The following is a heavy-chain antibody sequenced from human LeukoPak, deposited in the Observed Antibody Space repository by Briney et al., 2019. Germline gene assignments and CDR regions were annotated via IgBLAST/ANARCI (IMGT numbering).Heavy chain of an antibody. D-gene: IGHD4-17*01. CDR2: IIPIFGTA. Sequence: ASVKVSFKASGGTFSIYAISWVRQAPGQGLGWMGGIIPIFGTANYAQKFQGRVTITADESTSTAYMELSSLRSEDTAVYYCASGGYGDYPGMNWFDPWGQGTLVTVSS. V-gene: IGHV1-69*13. CDR3: ASGGYGDYPGMNWFDP. J-gene: IGHJ5*02. CDR1: GGTFSIYA.